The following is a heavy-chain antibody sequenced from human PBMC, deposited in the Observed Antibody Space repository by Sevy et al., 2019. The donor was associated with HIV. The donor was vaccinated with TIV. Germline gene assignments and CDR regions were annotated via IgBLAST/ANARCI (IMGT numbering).Heavy chain of an antibody. CDR2: IRSKAYGGTT. D-gene: IGHD3-3*01. J-gene: IGHJ6*02. V-gene: IGHV3-49*03. CDR1: GFTFGDYA. CDR3: TRYEYYDFWSGYRPPYYYYGMDV. Sequence: GGSLRLSCTASGFTFGDYAMSWLRQAPGKGLEWVGIIRSKAYGGTTEYAASVKGRFTISRDDSKSIAYLQMNSLKTEDTAVYYCTRYEYYDFWSGYRPPYYYYGMDVWGQRTTVTVSS.